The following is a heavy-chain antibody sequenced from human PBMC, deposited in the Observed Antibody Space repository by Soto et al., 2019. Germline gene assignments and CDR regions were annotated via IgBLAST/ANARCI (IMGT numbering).Heavy chain of an antibody. CDR1: GYTFTSYY. CDR3: ARGSQGSSGWYSDDY. Sequence: ASVKVSCKASGYTFTSYYMHWVRQGPGQGLNWMGVINPNGGTTSYAQMFQARVTMTSDASTSTVYLELSSLRSDDTAVYYCARGSQGSSGWYSDDYWG. CDR2: INPNGGTT. J-gene: IGHJ4*01. D-gene: IGHD6-19*01. V-gene: IGHV1-46*01.